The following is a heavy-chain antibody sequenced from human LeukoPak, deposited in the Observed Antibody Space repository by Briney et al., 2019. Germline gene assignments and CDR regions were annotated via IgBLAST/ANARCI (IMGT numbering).Heavy chain of an antibody. V-gene: IGHV4-59*08. CDR1: GGSISSYY. CDR2: IYYSGST. Sequence: SETLSLTCTVSGGSISSYYWSWIRQPPGKGLEWIGYIYYSGSTNYNPSLKSRVTISVDTSKKQFSLKLSSVTAADTAVYYCARGGRDYYDSSGYYVLDYWGQGTLVTVSS. D-gene: IGHD3-22*01. J-gene: IGHJ4*02. CDR3: ARGGRDYYDSSGYYVLDY.